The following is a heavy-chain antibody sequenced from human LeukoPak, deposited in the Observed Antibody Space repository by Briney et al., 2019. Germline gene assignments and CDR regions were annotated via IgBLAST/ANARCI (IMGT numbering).Heavy chain of an antibody. V-gene: IGHV1-8*01. CDR3: ARALRYFDWTPYYYYYYGMDV. D-gene: IGHD3-9*01. J-gene: IGHJ6*02. CDR2: MNPNSGNT. CDR1: GYTFTSYD. Sequence: ASVKVSCKASGYTFTSYDINWVRQATGQGLEWMGWMNPNSGNTGYAQKFQGRVTMTRNTSISTAYMELSSLRSEDTAVYYCARALRYFDWTPYYYYYYGMDVWGQGTTVTVSS.